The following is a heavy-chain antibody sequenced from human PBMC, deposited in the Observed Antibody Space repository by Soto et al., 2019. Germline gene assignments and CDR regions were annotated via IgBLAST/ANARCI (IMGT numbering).Heavy chain of an antibody. CDR1: GGSISSSSYF. D-gene: IGHD2-21*02. Sequence: PSETLSLTCTVSGGSISSSSYFWGWIRQPPGKGLEWIGSIYYSGSTYYNPSLKSRVTVSVDTSKNQFSLKLSSVTAADTAVYYCARVNVTLDLWGLGTLVTVSS. CDR3: ARVNVTLDL. J-gene: IGHJ4*02. CDR2: IYYSGST. V-gene: IGHV4-39*01.